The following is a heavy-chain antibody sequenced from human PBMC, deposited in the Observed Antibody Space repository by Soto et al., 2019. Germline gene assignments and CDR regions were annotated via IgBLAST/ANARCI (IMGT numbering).Heavy chain of an antibody. CDR3: ARKKRIAAAGTLDY. V-gene: IGHV1-69*12. CDR2: ISPIFGTA. J-gene: IGHJ4*02. Sequence: QVQLVQSGAEVKKPGSSVKVSCKASGGTFSSYAISWVRQAPGQGLEWMGGISPIFGTANYAQKFQGRVTITADESTSTAYMELSSLRSEDTAVYYCARKKRIAAAGTLDYWGQGTLVTVSS. CDR1: GGTFSSYA. D-gene: IGHD6-13*01.